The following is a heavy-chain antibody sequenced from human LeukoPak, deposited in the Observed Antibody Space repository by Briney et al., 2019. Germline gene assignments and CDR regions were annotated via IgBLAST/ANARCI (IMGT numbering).Heavy chain of an antibody. J-gene: IGHJ4*02. Sequence: GGSLRLSCAASGFTFNTYWMHWVRQSPGKGLVWVSRINSDGSSTTYADSVKGRFTSSRDNAKNTVYLQMNSLRDEDTAVYYCTKGGTVGFDSWGQGTVVTVSS. D-gene: IGHD1-1*01. CDR2: INSDGSST. V-gene: IGHV3-74*01. CDR1: GFTFNTYW. CDR3: TKGGTVGFDS.